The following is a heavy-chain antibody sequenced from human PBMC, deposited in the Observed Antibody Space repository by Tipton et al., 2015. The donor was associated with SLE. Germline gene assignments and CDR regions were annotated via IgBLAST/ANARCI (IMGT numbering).Heavy chain of an antibody. CDR1: GGSIGSDNDY. Sequence: TLSLTCTVSGGSIGSDNDYWGWIRQPPGKGLEWIGSIYYSGRTYYNPSLKSRVTISLDPPKNQFSLKLSSVTAADTAVYYCARGPPRLFWYYFDYWGQGTLVTVSS. D-gene: IGHD3-3*01. V-gene: IGHV4-39*07. J-gene: IGHJ4*02. CDR3: ARGPPRLFWYYFDY. CDR2: IYYSGRT.